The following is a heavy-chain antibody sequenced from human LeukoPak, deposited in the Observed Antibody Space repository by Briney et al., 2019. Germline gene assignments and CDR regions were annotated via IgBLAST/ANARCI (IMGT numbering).Heavy chain of an antibody. Sequence: TGGSLRLSCAASGFTFSNFGMHWVRQAPGKGLEWVAVISYDGKNEYYTDSVKGRFTISRDNAKNTLYLQMNSLRAEDTAVYYCAKQMAVDYFDYWGQGTLVTVSS. CDR3: AKQMAVDYFDY. D-gene: IGHD5-24*01. CDR1: GFTFSNFG. CDR2: ISYDGKNE. V-gene: IGHV3-30*18. J-gene: IGHJ4*02.